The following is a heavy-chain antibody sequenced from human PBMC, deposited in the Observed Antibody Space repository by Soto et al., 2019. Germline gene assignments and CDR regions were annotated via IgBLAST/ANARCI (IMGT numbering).Heavy chain of an antibody. J-gene: IGHJ4*02. Sequence: SVKVSCKASGYTFTSHDINWVRQATVQGLEWMGWVNPNSGNTGYAQKFQGRVTMTRDTSTGTAYLELSSLRSDDAAMYYCARGITSGYSAYYFDYWGQGTPVTVSS. CDR1: GYTFTSHD. CDR3: ARGITSGYSAYYFDY. V-gene: IGHV1-8*01. D-gene: IGHD3-22*01. CDR2: VNPNSGNT.